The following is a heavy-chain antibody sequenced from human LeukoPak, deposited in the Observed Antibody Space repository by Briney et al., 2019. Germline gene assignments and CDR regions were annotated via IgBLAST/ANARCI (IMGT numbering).Heavy chain of an antibody. J-gene: IGHJ4*02. CDR3: AKALYGDYEQAFDY. CDR1: GFTFSSYA. Sequence: GGSLRLSCAASGFTFSSYAMSWVRQAPGKGLEWVSSISGSGGSTYYADSVKGRFTISRDNSKNTLYLQMNSLRAEDTAVYYCAKALYGDYEQAFDYWGQGTLVTVSS. D-gene: IGHD4-17*01. V-gene: IGHV3-23*01. CDR2: ISGSGGST.